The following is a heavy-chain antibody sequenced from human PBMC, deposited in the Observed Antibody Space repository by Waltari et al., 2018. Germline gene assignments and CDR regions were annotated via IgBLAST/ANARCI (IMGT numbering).Heavy chain of an antibody. CDR2: ISYDGSNK. V-gene: IGHV3-30*18. J-gene: IGHJ4*02. CDR3: AKGRRNELQGLSYFDS. CDR1: GLTFSSSG. D-gene: IGHD1-7*01. Sequence: QVHLVDPGGGVDQPGKSLRLSCVVSGLTFSSSGLHWVRQAPGKGLEWVAIISYDGSNKYYGDSVKGRFTISRDNSNNTLYLRMNSLRPEDTAVYYCAKGRRNELQGLSYFDSWGQGTLVTVSS.